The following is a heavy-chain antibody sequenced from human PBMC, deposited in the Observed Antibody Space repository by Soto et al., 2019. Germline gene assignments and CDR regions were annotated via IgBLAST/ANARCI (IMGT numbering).Heavy chain of an antibody. CDR1: GFTFSSYS. CDR3: ARDPEPADFWSGYYSSDAFDI. Sequence: GGSLRLSCAASGFTFSSYSMNWVRQAPGKGLEWVSSISSSSSYIYYADSVKGRFTISRDNAKNSLYLQMNSLRAEDTAVYYCARDPEPADFWSGYYSSDAFDIWGQGTMVTVSS. D-gene: IGHD3-3*01. V-gene: IGHV3-21*01. J-gene: IGHJ3*02. CDR2: ISSSSSYI.